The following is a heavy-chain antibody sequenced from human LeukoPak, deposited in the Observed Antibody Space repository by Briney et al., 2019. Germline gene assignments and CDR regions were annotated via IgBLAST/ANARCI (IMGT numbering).Heavy chain of an antibody. CDR3: ARDRSDSSGYYFPND. J-gene: IGHJ4*02. CDR2: IYYSGST. V-gene: IGHV4-59*01. CDR1: GGSISRYY. D-gene: IGHD3-22*01. Sequence: SETLSLNCTVSGGSISRYYWSWIRQPPGKGLEWIGYIYYSGSTNYNPSLKSRVTISVDTSKNQFSLKLSSVTAADTAVYYCARDRSDSSGYYFPNDWGQGTLVTVSS.